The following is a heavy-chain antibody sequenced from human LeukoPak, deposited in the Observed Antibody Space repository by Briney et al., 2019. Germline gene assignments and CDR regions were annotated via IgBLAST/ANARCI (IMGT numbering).Heavy chain of an antibody. V-gene: IGHV3-73*01. J-gene: IGHJ4*02. CDR3: AKDPWTTVTSVFDY. CDR1: GFIFSDSA. D-gene: IGHD4-17*01. Sequence: GGSLRLSCAASGFIFSDSAMNWVRQASGKGLEWVGRIRGKADSYATAYTASMKGRFTVSRDDSKNMAYLQINSLKTEDTAVYYCAKDPWTTVTSVFDYWGQGTLVTVSS. CDR2: IRGKADSYAT.